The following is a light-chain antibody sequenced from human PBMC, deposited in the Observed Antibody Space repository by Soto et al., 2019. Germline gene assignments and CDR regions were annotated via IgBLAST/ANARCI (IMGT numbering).Light chain of an antibody. CDR1: SRDIGGYDF. CDR3: SSYGGSNNLL. V-gene: IGLV2-8*01. Sequence: QSALTQPPSASGSPGQSVTISCTGTSRDIGGYDFVSWYQQHPGKAPKLMIYDVIKRPSGVPDRFSGSKSGNTASLTVSGPQADDEGDYFCSSYGGSNNLLFGGGTKLTVL. J-gene: IGLJ2*01. CDR2: DVI.